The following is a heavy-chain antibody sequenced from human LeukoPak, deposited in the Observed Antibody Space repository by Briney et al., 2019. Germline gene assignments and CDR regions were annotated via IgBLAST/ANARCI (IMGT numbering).Heavy chain of an antibody. CDR3: ARERRGGLSGSLGGLFASYYTYYYMDV. V-gene: IGHV1-18*01. J-gene: IGHJ6*03. Sequence: ASVKVSCKASGYTFTSYGISWVRQAPGQGLEWMGWISAYNGNTNYAQKLQGRVTMTTDTSTSAAYMELRSLRSEDTAVYFCARERRGGLSGSLGGLFASYYTYYYMDVWGRGTTVTVSS. D-gene: IGHD3-16*01. CDR1: GYTFTSYG. CDR2: ISAYNGNT.